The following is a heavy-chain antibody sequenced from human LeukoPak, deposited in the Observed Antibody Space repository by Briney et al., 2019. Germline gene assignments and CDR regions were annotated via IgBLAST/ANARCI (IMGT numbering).Heavy chain of an antibody. CDR1: GFTFSSYA. D-gene: IGHD3-10*01. CDR2: ISGSGGST. J-gene: IGHJ4*02. CDR3: ATSKEHFYYGSGSYRDY. Sequence: GGSLRLSCAASGFTFSSYAMSWVRQAPGKGLEWVSAISGSGGSTYYADSVKGRFTISRDNAKNSLYLQMDSLRAEDTAVYYCATSKEHFYYGSGSYRDYWGQGTLVTVSS. V-gene: IGHV3-23*01.